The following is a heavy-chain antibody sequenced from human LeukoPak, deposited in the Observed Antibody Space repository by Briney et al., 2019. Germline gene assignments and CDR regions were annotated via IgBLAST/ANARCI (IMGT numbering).Heavy chain of an antibody. Sequence: GGSLRLSCAASGFTFSSYAMSWVRQAPGKGQEWVSAISGSGGSTYYADSVKGRFTISRDNSKNTLYLQMNSLRAEDTAVYYCAKDSVTYYYDSSGYFDWGQGTLVTVSS. CDR3: AKDSVTYYYDSSGYFD. CDR1: GFTFSSYA. D-gene: IGHD3-22*01. J-gene: IGHJ4*02. V-gene: IGHV3-23*01. CDR2: ISGSGGST.